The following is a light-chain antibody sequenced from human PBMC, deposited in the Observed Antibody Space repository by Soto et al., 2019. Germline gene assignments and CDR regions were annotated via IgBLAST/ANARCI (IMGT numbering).Light chain of an antibody. CDR2: DTS. CDR3: LLSYSGGNWV. J-gene: IGLJ3*02. Sequence: QAVVTQEPSLTVSPGGTVTLTCGSNTGAVTSGHYPHWLQQRPGQAPRTLIYDTSNKQSWTPARFSGSLLGGNAALTLSGAQPEDEADYYCLLSYSGGNWVFGGGTKLTVL. V-gene: IGLV7-46*01. CDR1: TGAVTSGHY.